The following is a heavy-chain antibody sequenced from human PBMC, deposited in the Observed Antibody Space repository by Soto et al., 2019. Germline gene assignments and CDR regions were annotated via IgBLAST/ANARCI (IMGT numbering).Heavy chain of an antibody. CDR1: GYSFINYW. CDR3: ARRRDWYFDL. Sequence: EVQLVQSGAEVKKPGESLKISCKGSGYSFINYWIGWVRQMPGKGLEWMGIIYPGDSDTRYSPSFQGQVTFSADKSINSAYLQWNSLKASDTAIYYCARRRDWYFDLWGRGTLVTVSS. J-gene: IGHJ2*01. V-gene: IGHV5-51*01. CDR2: IYPGDSDT.